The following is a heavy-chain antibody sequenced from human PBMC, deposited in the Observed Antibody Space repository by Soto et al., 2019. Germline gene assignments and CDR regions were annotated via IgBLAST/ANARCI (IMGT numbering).Heavy chain of an antibody. CDR1: GGSISSGDYY. Sequence: QVQLQESGPGLVKPSQTLSLTCTVSGGSISSGDYYWSWIRQPPGKGLEWIGYIYYSGSTHYNPSLTTRVTISVDPSKTQFSLKLSSLTAAATAVYYCAIVGSSIATPPFPYWGQGTLVTVSS. D-gene: IGHD6-6*01. CDR2: IYYSGST. J-gene: IGHJ4*02. CDR3: AIVGSSIATPPFPY. V-gene: IGHV4-30-4*01.